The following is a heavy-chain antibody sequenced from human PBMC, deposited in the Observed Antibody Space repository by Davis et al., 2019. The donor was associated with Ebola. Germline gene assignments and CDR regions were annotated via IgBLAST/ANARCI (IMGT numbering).Heavy chain of an antibody. CDR2: SNSDGSST. V-gene: IGHV3-74*01. J-gene: IGHJ4*02. CDR1: GLTLSSHW. CDR3: SRGGAVKFDY. D-gene: IGHD4-17*01. Sequence: GESLKISCTASGLTLSSHWMHWVRQAPGKGLVWVSTSNSDGSSTTYADSVKGRFTISRDNTKNSLYLQMNSLRDEDTALYYCSRGGAVKFDYWGQGTLVTVSS.